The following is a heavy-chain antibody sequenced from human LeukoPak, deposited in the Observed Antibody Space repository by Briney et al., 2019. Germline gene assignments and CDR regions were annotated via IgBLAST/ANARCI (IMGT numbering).Heavy chain of an antibody. Sequence: PSETLSLTCTVSGGSISSYYWSWIRQPPGKGLEWIGYIYYSGSTNYNPSLKSRVTISVDTSKNQFSLKLSSVTAADTAVYYCARAYSSSWLEMGRFESFQHWGQGTLVTVSS. CDR2: IYYSGST. J-gene: IGHJ1*01. CDR1: GGSISSYY. V-gene: IGHV4-59*01. D-gene: IGHD6-13*01. CDR3: ARAYSSSWLEMGRFESFQH.